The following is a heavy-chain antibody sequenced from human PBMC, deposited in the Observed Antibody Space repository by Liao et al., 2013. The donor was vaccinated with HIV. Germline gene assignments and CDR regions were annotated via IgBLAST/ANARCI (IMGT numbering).Heavy chain of an antibody. J-gene: IGHJ6*03. CDR3: AREALYFYYMDV. V-gene: IGHV4-4*07. Sequence: QVQLQESGPGLVRPSGTLSLTCTVSGDSISGYYWSWIRQPAGKGLEWLGRIYIGGSTDYNPSLKSRVTMSVDASKKQFSLKLRSVTAADTAVYYCAREALYFYYMDVWGKGATVTVSS. CDR2: IYIGGST. CDR1: GDSISGYY.